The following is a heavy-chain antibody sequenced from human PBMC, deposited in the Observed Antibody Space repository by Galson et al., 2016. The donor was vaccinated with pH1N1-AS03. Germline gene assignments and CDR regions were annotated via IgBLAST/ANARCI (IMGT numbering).Heavy chain of an antibody. J-gene: IGHJ4*02. CDR1: GFAFRSHS. D-gene: IGHD2/OR15-2a*01. CDR2: ITGVGVTM. V-gene: IGHV3-48*03. Sequence: SLRLSCAASGFAFRSHSMNWVRQAPGKGLEWISYITGVGVTMYGDSVRGRFVLSRDNAKNSVSLQMNSLRAEDTAIYYCTRVGTDTYFDFDFWGQGTLVTVSS. CDR3: TRVGTDTYFDFDF.